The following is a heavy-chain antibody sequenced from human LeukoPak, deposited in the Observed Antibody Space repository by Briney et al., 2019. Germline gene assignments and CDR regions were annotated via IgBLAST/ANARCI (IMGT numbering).Heavy chain of an antibody. V-gene: IGHV4-38-2*02. Sequence: SETLSLTCTVSGYSITSGCFWGWIRQPPGKGLEWIGYIYYSGSTNYNPSLKSRVTISVDTSKNQFSLKLSSVTAADTAVYYCAGATAMAHYGMDVWGQGTTVTVSS. J-gene: IGHJ6*02. CDR2: IYYSGST. CDR3: AGATAMAHYGMDV. D-gene: IGHD5-18*01. CDR1: GYSITSGCF.